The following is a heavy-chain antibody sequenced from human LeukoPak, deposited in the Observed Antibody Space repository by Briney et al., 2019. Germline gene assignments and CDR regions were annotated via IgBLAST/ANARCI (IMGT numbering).Heavy chain of an antibody. V-gene: IGHV1-8*01. CDR3: ARGEATIPYYYYYYGMDV. CDR1: GYTFTIYD. Sequence: ASVKVSCKASGYTFTIYDINWVRQATGQGLEWMGWMNPNSGNTGYAQKFQGRVTMTRNTSISTAYMELSSLRSEDTAVYYCARGEATIPYYYYYYGMDVWGQGTTVTVSS. D-gene: IGHD5-12*01. J-gene: IGHJ6*02. CDR2: MNPNSGNT.